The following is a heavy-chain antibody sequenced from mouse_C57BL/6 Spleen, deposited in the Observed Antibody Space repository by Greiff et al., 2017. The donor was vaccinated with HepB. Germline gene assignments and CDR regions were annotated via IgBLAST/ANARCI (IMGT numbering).Heavy chain of an antibody. CDR1: GYTFTSYD. CDR2: IYPRDGST. J-gene: IGHJ1*03. Sequence: QVQLKESGPELVKPGASVKLSCKASGYTFTSYDINWVKQRPGQGLEWIGWIYPRDGSTKYNEKFKGKATLTVDTSSSTAYMELHSLTSEDAAVYFCARGSFPGSSYDFDVWGTGTTVTVSS. D-gene: IGHD1-1*01. V-gene: IGHV1-85*01. CDR3: ARGSFPGSSYDFDV.